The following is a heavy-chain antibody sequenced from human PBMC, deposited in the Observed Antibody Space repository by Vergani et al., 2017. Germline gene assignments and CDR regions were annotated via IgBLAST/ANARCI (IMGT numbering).Heavy chain of an antibody. D-gene: IGHD1-7*01. CDR3: VYRKTDCGTTGCCYPFYYYYYMDL. CDR1: GFSLNTRGVS. CDR2: IYLNDDQ. V-gene: IGHV2-5*04. J-gene: IGHJ6*03. Sequence: QITLKESGPTLVNPTQTLTLTCTFSGFSLNTRGVSVAWIRQPPGKALDWLALIYLNDDQHYSPSLNNRVTITKDTSKNQVVLTMTNMDYVDTGTYYCVYRKTDCGTTGCCYPFYYYYYMDLWGKGTTVTVSS.